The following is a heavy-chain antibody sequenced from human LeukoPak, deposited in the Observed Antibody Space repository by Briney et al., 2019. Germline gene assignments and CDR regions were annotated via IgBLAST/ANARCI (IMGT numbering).Heavy chain of an antibody. CDR3: GRDFRRMGGSGWSDAFDI. V-gene: IGHV3-21*01. Sequence: AGGSLRLSCAASGFTFSSYSMNWVRQAPGKGLEWVSSINSSSSYIYYADSVKGRFTISRNNAKNSLYLQMNSLRAEDTAVYYCGRDFRRMGGSGWSDAFDIWGQGTMVTVSS. J-gene: IGHJ3*02. CDR2: INSSSSYI. CDR1: GFTFSSYS. D-gene: IGHD6-19*01.